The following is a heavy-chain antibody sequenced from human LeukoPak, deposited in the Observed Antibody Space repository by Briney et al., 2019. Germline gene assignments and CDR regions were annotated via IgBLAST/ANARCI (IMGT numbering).Heavy chain of an antibody. J-gene: IGHJ3*02. Sequence: SVKVSCKASGGTFSSYAISWVRQAPGQGLEWMGGIIPIFGTANYAQKFQGRVTITADESTSTAYMELSSLRSEDTAVYYCAKSAVVTEPLCAFDIWGQGTMVTVSS. CDR3: AKSAVVTEPLCAFDI. V-gene: IGHV1-69*13. CDR1: GGTFSSYA. CDR2: IIPIFGTA. D-gene: IGHD2-21*02.